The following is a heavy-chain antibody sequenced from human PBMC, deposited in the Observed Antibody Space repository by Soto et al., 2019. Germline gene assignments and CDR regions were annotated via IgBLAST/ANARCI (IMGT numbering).Heavy chain of an antibody. CDR1: GYTFTGYY. CDR3: ASRKGDYYDSSGYHYYFDY. Sequence: GASVKVSRKASGYTFTGYYVHWVRQAPGQGLEWMGWINPNSGGTKSAQKFQGRGTMTRDTSINTAYMELSRLRSDDTAVYYCASRKGDYYDSSGYHYYFDYWGQGTLVSVSS. CDR2: INPNSGGT. D-gene: IGHD3-22*01. V-gene: IGHV1-2*02. J-gene: IGHJ4*02.